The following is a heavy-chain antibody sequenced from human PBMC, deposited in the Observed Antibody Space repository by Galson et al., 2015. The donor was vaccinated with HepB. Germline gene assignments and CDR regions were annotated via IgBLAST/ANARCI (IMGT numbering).Heavy chain of an antibody. J-gene: IGHJ4*02. Sequence: SLRLSCAAPGVTLSSSYMSWVRQAPGKGLEWVSVIYSGGSTYYADSVQGRFTISRDNSKNTLYLQMNSLTVEDTAVYYCGRDAFSGRIGYWGQGTLVTVSS. CDR3: GRDAFSGRIGY. D-gene: IGHD3-10*01. CDR2: IYSGGST. CDR1: GVTLSSSY. V-gene: IGHV3-53*01.